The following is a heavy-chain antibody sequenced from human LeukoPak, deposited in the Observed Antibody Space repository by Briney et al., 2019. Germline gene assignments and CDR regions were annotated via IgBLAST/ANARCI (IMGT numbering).Heavy chain of an antibody. D-gene: IGHD2-8*01. CDR1: GFTFSVYW. V-gene: IGHV3-7*05. Sequence: GGSLGLSCAASGFTFSVYWMSWVRQAPGKGLEWVANIKQDGSEKYYVDSVKGRFTISRDNAKNSLYLQMNSLRAEDTAVYYCARDVGGYCTNGVCYGASDMWGQGSMVAVSS. CDR3: ARDVGGYCTNGVCYGASDM. J-gene: IGHJ3*02. CDR2: IKQDGSEK.